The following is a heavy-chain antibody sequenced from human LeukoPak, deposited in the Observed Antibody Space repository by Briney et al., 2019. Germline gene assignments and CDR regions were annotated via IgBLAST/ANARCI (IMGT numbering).Heavy chain of an antibody. CDR3: ARGTTGTTVAYGYSLDS. CDR1: GFTFSDYY. V-gene: IGHV3-11*01. D-gene: IGHD1-7*01. J-gene: IGHJ4*02. Sequence: PGGSLRLSCAASGFTFSDYYMSWIRQAPGKGLEWVLYISSSGGNIYYADSVKGRFTISRDNAKNSLSLEMYSLRVEDTGVYYCARGTTGTTVAYGYSLDSWGQGTLVTVSS. CDR2: ISSSGGNI.